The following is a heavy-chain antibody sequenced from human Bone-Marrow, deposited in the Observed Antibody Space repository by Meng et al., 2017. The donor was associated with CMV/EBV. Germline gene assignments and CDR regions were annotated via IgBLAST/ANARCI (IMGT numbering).Heavy chain of an antibody. D-gene: IGHD2-2*01. J-gene: IGHJ1*01. CDR2: INHSRST. CDR1: GGSFSGYY. Sequence: QPQQCVARLVNPSETLSLTGAVYGGSFSGYYWSWIRQPPGKGLEWIGEINHSRSTNYNPSLKSRVTISVVTSKNQFSLKLSSVTAADTAVYYCARQNLLGYCSSTSCYEHWGQGTLVTVSS. CDR3: ARQNLLGYCSSTSCYEH. V-gene: IGHV4-34*01.